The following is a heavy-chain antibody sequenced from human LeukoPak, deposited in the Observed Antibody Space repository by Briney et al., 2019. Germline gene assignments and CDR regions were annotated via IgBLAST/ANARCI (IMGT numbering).Heavy chain of an antibody. V-gene: IGHV4-61*02. CDR2: IYTSGST. CDR3: ARLQFGGNSLGY. D-gene: IGHD4-23*01. J-gene: IGHJ4*02. CDR1: GGSISSGSYY. Sequence: KTSQTLSLTCTVSGGSISSGSYYWSWIRQPAGKGLEWIGRIYTSGSTNYNPSLKSRVTISVDTSKNQFSLKLSSVTAADTAVYYCARLQFGGNSLGYWGQGTLVTVSS.